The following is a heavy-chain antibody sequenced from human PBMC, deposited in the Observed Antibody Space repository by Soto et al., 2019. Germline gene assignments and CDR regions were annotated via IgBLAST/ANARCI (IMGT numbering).Heavy chain of an antibody. CDR3: AADRGYCSGGRCFAETYYYYGMDV. D-gene: IGHD2-15*01. Sequence: QMQLVQSGPEVKKPGTSVKVSCKASGFTFTSSAVQWVRQARGQRLEWIGWVVVGSGNTSYAQKFQERATVPRAMSTSTAYVELSSLRSEDTAVYYCAADRGYCSGGRCFAETYYYYGMDVWGQGTTVTVSS. V-gene: IGHV1-58*01. CDR2: VVVGSGNT. J-gene: IGHJ6*02. CDR1: GFTFTSSA.